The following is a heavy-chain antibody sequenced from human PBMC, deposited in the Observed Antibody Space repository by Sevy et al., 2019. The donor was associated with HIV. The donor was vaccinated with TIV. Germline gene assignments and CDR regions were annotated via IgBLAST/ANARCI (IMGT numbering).Heavy chain of an antibody. J-gene: IGHJ5*02. CDR1: GGTVTNYG. Sequence: ASVKVSCKASGGTVTNYGFTWVRQAPGQGLEWMGGITPIFGTVNYAQKFQGRVTMTADESTSTVYMELSSLTSEDTAVYYCARDPRRSDDRGWFDPWGQGTLVTVSS. D-gene: IGHD3-10*01. V-gene: IGHV1-69*13. CDR2: ITPIFGTV. CDR3: ARDPRRSDDRGWFDP.